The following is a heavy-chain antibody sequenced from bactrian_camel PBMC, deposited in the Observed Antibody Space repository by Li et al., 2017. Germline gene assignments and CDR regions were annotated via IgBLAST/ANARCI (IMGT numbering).Heavy chain of an antibody. CDR2: IGNNNK. J-gene: IGHJ4*01. D-gene: IGHD1*01. CDR3: VAERPWKMGTCADNY. V-gene: IGHV3S68*01. CDR1: GDTHSSYC. Sequence: HVQLVESGGGSVEAGGSLTLTCEVSGDTHSSYCMGWFRQAPGKEREAVAYIGNNNKIYTDSVKGRFTLSQDNAKAPTIMLTLQMDSLNTEDTAMYYCVAERPWKMGTCADNYWGQRTQVTVS.